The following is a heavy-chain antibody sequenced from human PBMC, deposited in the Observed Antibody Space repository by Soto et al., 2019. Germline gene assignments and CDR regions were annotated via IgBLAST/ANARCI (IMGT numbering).Heavy chain of an antibody. CDR2: VYYSGGA. CDR3: TRDGDGRSTTNPYYYYGMDV. J-gene: IGHJ6*02. Sequence: SETLSLTCTVSGGSISGYYWSWSRQPPGKGLEWIGNVYYSGGAKYNPSVKRRFSISVDTSKNQFSLNLSSVTAADTAVYYCTRDGDGRSTTNPYYYYGMDVWGPGITVTVSS. CDR1: GGSISGYY. V-gene: IGHV4-59*01. D-gene: IGHD2-2*01.